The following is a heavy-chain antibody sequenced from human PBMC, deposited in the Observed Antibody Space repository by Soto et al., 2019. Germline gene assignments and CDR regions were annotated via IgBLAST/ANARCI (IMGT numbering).Heavy chain of an antibody. CDR2: IYYSGST. CDR3: ARDRYSGYVWFDP. Sequence: PSETLSLTSTVSGGSISSYYWSWIRQPPGKGLEWIGYIYYSGSTNYNPSLKSRVTISVDTSKNQLSLKLSSVTAADTAVYYCARDRYSGYVWFDPWVQGTLVTVSS. V-gene: IGHV4-59*01. CDR1: GGSISSYY. J-gene: IGHJ5*02. D-gene: IGHD5-12*01.